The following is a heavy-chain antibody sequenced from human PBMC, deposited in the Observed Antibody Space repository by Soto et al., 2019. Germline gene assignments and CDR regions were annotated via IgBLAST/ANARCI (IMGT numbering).Heavy chain of an antibody. CDR1: GGTFSSYA. J-gene: IGHJ4*02. CDR3: ASPHMTTVTAVPVRY. Sequence: GASVKVSCKASGGTFSSYAISWVRQAPGQGLEWMGGIIPIFGTANYAQKFQGRVTITADESTSTAYMELSSLRSEDTVVYYCASPHMTTVTAVPVRYWGQGTLVTVSS. CDR2: IIPIFGTA. V-gene: IGHV1-69*13. D-gene: IGHD4-17*01.